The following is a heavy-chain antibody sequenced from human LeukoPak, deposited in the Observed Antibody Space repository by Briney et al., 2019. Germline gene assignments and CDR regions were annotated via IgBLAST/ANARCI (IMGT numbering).Heavy chain of an antibody. J-gene: IGHJ2*01. D-gene: IGHD2-15*01. Sequence: PRGSLRLSCAASAFTFSSYWMHWVRQAPGKGLVWVSRINSDGSSTSYADSVKGRFTISRDNAKNTLYLQMNSLRAEDTAMYYRARGSDCSGGSCYSYWYFDLWGRGTLVTVSS. CDR3: ARGSDCSGGSCYSYWYFDL. CDR2: INSDGSST. CDR1: AFTFSSYW. V-gene: IGHV3-74*01.